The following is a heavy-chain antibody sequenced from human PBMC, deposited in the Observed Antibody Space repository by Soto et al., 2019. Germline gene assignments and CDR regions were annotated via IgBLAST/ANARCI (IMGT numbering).Heavy chain of an antibody. J-gene: IGHJ4*02. CDR1: GGTFSSYA. Sequence: SVKVSCKASGGTFSSYAISWVRQAPGQGLEWMGGIIPIFGTANYAQKFQGRVTITADESTSTAYMELSSLRSEDTAVYYCARVRLRLGELSFPDYWGQGTLVTVSS. D-gene: IGHD3-16*02. V-gene: IGHV1-69*13. CDR2: IIPIFGTA. CDR3: ARVRLRLGELSFPDY.